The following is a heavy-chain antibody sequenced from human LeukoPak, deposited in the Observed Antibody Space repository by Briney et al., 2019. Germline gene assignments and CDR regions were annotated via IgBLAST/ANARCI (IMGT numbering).Heavy chain of an antibody. V-gene: IGHV3-30-3*01. CDR1: GFAFSSYA. J-gene: IGHJ5*02. CDR3: ARDQPGTYTLSGA. D-gene: IGHD1-14*01. CDR2: ISYDGSSI. Sequence: PGRSLRLSCAASGFAFSSYAMHWVRQAPGKGLEWVAFISYDGSSIYYADSVKGRFTISRDNSKNTLHLQMNSLRAEDTAVYFCARDQPGTYTLSGAWGQGTLVTVSS.